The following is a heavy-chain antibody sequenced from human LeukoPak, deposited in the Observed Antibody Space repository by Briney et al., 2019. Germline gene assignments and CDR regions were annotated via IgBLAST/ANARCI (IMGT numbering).Heavy chain of an antibody. CDR2: IYYSGST. Sequence: SATLSLTCTVSGGSISSGEYYWSWIRQPPGKGLEWGGYIYYSGSTYYNPSLKSRVTISLVTSKNQFSLKLSSVTAADTAVYYCARDRSGYYDRNGYYYFDYWGQGTLVTVSS. CDR3: ARDRSGYYDRNGYYYFDY. D-gene: IGHD3-22*01. CDR1: GGSISSGEYY. J-gene: IGHJ4*02. V-gene: IGHV4-30-4*02.